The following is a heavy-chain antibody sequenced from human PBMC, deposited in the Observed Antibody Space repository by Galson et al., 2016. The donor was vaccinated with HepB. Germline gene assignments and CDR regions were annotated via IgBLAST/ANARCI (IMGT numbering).Heavy chain of an antibody. V-gene: IGHV1-46*01. J-gene: IGHJ4*02. CDR3: ARDRPRRGYGDYADH. D-gene: IGHD4/OR15-4a*01. Sequence: SVKVSCKVSGYNFTNYYMHWVRQAPGQGLEWLGIINPNNGGITYAPKFQDRVSMTRDTSTRTFYVELSRLTSEDTAVYYCARDRPRRGYGDYADHWGQGTLVTVSS. CDR2: INPNNGGI. CDR1: GYNFTNYY.